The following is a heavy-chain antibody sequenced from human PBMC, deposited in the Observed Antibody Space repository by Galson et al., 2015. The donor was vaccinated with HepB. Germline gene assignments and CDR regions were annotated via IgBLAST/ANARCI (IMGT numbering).Heavy chain of an antibody. D-gene: IGHD3-10*01. CDR2: ISGSGGST. Sequence: SLRLSCAASGFTFSSYAMSWVRQAPGKGLEWVSAISGSGGSTYYADSVKGRFTISRDNSKNTLYLQMNSLRAEDTAVYYCAKGVYYYGSGSHFDYWGQGTLVTVSS. J-gene: IGHJ4*02. CDR3: AKGVYYYGSGSHFDY. CDR1: GFTFSSYA. V-gene: IGHV3-23*01.